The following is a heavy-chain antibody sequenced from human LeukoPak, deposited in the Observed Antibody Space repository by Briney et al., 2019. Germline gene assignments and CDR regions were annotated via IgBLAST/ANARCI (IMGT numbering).Heavy chain of an antibody. CDR1: GFTFSSYS. CDR3: AREYSSGWYRGKDFDY. Sequence: GGSLRLSCAASGFTFSSYSMNWVRRAPGKGLEWLSYIRSSGSTIYYADSVKGRFTISRDNAKNSLYLQMNSLRAEDTAVYYCAREYSSGWYRGKDFDYWGQGTLVTVSS. D-gene: IGHD6-19*01. CDR2: IRSSGSTI. J-gene: IGHJ4*02. V-gene: IGHV3-48*04.